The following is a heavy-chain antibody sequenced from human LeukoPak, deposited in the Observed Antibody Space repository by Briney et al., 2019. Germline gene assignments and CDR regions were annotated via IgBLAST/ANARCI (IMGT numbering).Heavy chain of an antibody. Sequence: PSQTLSLTCTVSGGSISSGSYYWSWIRQPAGKELEWIGRIYTSGSTNYNPSLKSRVTISVDTSKNQFSLKLSSVTAADTAVYYCARSLEYCSSTSCYNRDAFDIWGQGTMVTVSS. J-gene: IGHJ3*02. V-gene: IGHV4-61*02. CDR3: ARSLEYCSSTSCYNRDAFDI. D-gene: IGHD2-2*02. CDR2: IYTSGST. CDR1: GGSISSGSYY.